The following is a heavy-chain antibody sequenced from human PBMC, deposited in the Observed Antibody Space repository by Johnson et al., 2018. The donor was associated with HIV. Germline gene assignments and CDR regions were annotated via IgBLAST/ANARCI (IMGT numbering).Heavy chain of an antibody. CDR1: GFTFSNAW. D-gene: IGHD5-24*01. J-gene: IGHJ3*02. CDR2: INWNGGST. CDR3: ARACRDGYTCDAFDI. Sequence: VQLMESGGGLVKPGGSLRLSCVASGFTFSNAWMSWVRQAPGKGLEWVSGINWNGGSTGYADSVKGRFTISRDNAKKSLYLQMNSLRAEDTAVYYCARACRDGYTCDAFDIWGQGTMVTVSS. V-gene: IGHV3-20*04.